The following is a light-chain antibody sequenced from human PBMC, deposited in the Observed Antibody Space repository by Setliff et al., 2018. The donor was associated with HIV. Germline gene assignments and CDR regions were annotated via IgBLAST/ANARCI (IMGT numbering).Light chain of an antibody. V-gene: IGLV2-8*01. CDR3: GSYAGSNYYV. J-gene: IGLJ1*01. CDR2: AVS. Sequence: QSALAQPPAASVSPGQSVTISCTESSSDVGGYNYVTWYKQHPGKAPKLMIYAVSKRPSGVPDRFSGSKSGNTASLTVSVLQVEDEADYYCGSYAGSNYYVFGTGTKVTVL. CDR1: SSDVGGYNY.